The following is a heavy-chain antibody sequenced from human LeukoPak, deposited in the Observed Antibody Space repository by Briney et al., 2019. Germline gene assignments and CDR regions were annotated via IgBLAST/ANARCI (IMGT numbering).Heavy chain of an antibody. CDR3: ARATYCGGDCRRQYYYGMDV. J-gene: IGHJ6*02. CDR1: GYTFTGYY. V-gene: IGHV1-2*02. CDR2: INPYSGDT. Sequence: ASVKVSCKAAGYTFTGYYLHWVRQAPGQGLEWVGWINPYSGDTNSAQKFQGRATMARDTSISTVYMELSSLKSDDTAVYYCARATYCGGDCRRQYYYGMDVWGQGTTVSVSS. D-gene: IGHD2-21*02.